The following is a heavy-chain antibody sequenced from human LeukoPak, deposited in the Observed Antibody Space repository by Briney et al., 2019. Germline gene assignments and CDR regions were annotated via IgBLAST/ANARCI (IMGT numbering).Heavy chain of an antibody. V-gene: IGHV4-34*01. CDR2: INHSGST. CDR1: GGSFSGYY. Sequence: SETLSLTCAVYGGSFSGYYWSWIRQPPGKGLEWIGEINHSGSTNYNPSLKSRVTISVDTSKNQFSLKLSSVTAADTAVYYCASPFDYWGEGTLVTVSS. J-gene: IGHJ4*02. CDR3: ASPFDY.